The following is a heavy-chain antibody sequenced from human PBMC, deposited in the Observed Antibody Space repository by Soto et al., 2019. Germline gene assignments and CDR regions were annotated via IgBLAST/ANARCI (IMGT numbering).Heavy chain of an antibody. D-gene: IGHD6-13*01. Sequence: QLQLQESGPGLVKPSETLSLTCTVSGGSISSSSFHWGWIRQPPGKGLEWIGSIYYSGSTYYSPSLKSRVTISVDTSKILVSLKLSAVTAADTAVYYCARRERAAGTDWWFDPWGQGTLVTVSS. CDR2: IYYSGST. V-gene: IGHV4-39*01. CDR1: GGSISSSSFH. J-gene: IGHJ5*02. CDR3: ARRERAAGTDWWFDP.